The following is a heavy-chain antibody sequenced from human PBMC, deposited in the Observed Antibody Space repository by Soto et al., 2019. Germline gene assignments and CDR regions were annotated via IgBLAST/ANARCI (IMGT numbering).Heavy chain of an antibody. V-gene: IGHV1-18*01. D-gene: IGHD3-22*01. CDR1: GYTFTSCG. CDR3: ASDDKGASCYASSGHEFDY. CDR2: ISAYNGNT. J-gene: IGHJ4*02. Sequence: AAVKVSCKAAGYTFTSCGSSWLRRVPEQGGEGLGWISAYNGNTNYAQNPKGSATINTHTTTSAASTEIRSPRSDDTAAYSCASDDKGASCYASSGHEFDYWGQGTLVTVSS.